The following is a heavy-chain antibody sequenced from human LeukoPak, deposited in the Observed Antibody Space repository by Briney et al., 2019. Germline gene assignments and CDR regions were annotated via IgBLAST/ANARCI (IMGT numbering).Heavy chain of an antibody. D-gene: IGHD3-22*01. V-gene: IGHV3-48*03. J-gene: IGHJ6*02. CDR3: AREHYDSFGMDV. CDR1: GFIFRTYE. CDR2: ISTGGSSI. Sequence: GGSLRLSCAASGFIFRTYEMNWVRQAPGKGLEWVSYISTGGSSIHYADSVKGRFTMSRDDSKNSLYLQMDSLRAEDTAVYYCAREHYDSFGMDVWGQGTTVTVSS.